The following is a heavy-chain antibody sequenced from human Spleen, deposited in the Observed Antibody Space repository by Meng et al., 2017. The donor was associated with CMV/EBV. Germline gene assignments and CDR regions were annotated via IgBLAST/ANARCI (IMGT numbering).Heavy chain of an antibody. V-gene: IGHV3-30*02. CDR3: ARGTGGYYLGWVDY. Sequence: GESLKISCAASGFTFSSYDMHWVRQAPGKGLEWVAFIRYDGSLKYYADSVRGRFAISRDESKNTLFLQMNSLRADDTAVYYCARGTGGYYLGWVDYWGQGTLVTVSS. D-gene: IGHD3-22*01. CDR2: IRYDGSLK. CDR1: GFTFSSYD. J-gene: IGHJ4*02.